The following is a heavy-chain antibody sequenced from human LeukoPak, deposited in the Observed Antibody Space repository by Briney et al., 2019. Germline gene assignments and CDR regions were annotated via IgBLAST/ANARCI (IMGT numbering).Heavy chain of an antibody. CDR3: AKDTGDILTGYPDY. D-gene: IGHD3-9*01. J-gene: IGHJ4*02. CDR1: GFTFDDYA. Sequence: PGGSLRLSCAASGFTFDDYAMHWVRQAPGKGLEWVSGISWNSGSIGYADSVKGRFTISRDNAKNSLYLQMNSLRAEDTALYYCAKDTGDILTGYPDYWDQGTLVTVSS. V-gene: IGHV3-9*01. CDR2: ISWNSGSI.